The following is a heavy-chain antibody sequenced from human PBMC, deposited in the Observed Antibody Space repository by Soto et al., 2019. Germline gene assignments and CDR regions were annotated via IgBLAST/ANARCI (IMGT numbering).Heavy chain of an antibody. CDR3: ARIHLALVVDVFDI. Sequence: ASVKVSCKASGYTFTSYAMHWVRQAPGQRLEWMGWINAGNGNTKYSQKIQGRVTITRDTSASTAYMELSSLRSEDTAVFYCARIHLALVVDVFDIWGQGTLVIVSS. D-gene: IGHD2-8*02. CDR1: GYTFTSYA. CDR2: INAGNGNT. V-gene: IGHV1-3*01. J-gene: IGHJ3*02.